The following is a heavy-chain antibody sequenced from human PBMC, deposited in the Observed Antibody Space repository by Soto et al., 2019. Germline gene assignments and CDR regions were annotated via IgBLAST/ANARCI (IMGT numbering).Heavy chain of an antibody. Sequence: ASVKVSCKASGYTFTSYAMHWVRQAPGQRLEWMGWINAGNGNTKYSQKFQGRVTITRDTSASTAYMELSSLRSEDTAVYYCARDEGRGYQNNWFDPWGQGTLVTVSS. D-gene: IGHD3-10*01. J-gene: IGHJ5*02. CDR1: GYTFTSYA. V-gene: IGHV1-3*01. CDR3: ARDEGRGYQNNWFDP. CDR2: INAGNGNT.